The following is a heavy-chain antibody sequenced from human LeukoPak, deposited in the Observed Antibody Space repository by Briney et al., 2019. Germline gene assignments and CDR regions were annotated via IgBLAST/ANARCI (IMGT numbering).Heavy chain of an antibody. J-gene: IGHJ3*02. V-gene: IGHV4-59*12. D-gene: IGHD3-3*01. CDR2: IYYGGST. CDR1: GGSISSYY. Sequence: PSETLSLTCTVSGGSISSYYWSWIRQPPGKGLEWIGYIYYGGSTNYNPSLKSRVTISVDTSKNQFSLKLSSVTAADTAVYYCARTRITIFGVVIPDAFDIWGQGTMVTVSS. CDR3: ARTRITIFGVVIPDAFDI.